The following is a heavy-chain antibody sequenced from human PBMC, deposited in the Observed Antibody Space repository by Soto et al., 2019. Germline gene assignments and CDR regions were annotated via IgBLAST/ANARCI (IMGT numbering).Heavy chain of an antibody. CDR2: ISGSGGST. CDR1: GFTFSSYA. V-gene: IGHV3-23*01. Sequence: EVQLLESGGGLVQPGGSLRLSCAASGFTFSSYAMSWVRQAPGKGLEWVSAISGSGGSTYYADSVKGRFTISRDNSKNTLYLQMNSLRAEDTAVYYCAKEIYGPYYYYYYMDVWGKGTTVTVSS. J-gene: IGHJ6*03. D-gene: IGHD3-10*01. CDR3: AKEIYGPYYYYYYMDV.